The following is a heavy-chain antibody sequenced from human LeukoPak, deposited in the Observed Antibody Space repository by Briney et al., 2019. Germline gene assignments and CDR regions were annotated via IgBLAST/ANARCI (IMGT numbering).Heavy chain of an antibody. CDR3: ARESLLRYCSSTSCYRWFDP. D-gene: IGHD2-2*01. CDR1: GGSISSYY. CDR2: IYTSGST. Sequence: SETLSLTCTVSGGSISSYYWSWIRQPAGKGLEWLGRIYTSGSTNYNPSLKSRVTMSVDTSKNQFSLKLSSVTAADTAVYYCARESLLRYCSSTSCYRWFDPWGQGTLVTVSS. J-gene: IGHJ5*02. V-gene: IGHV4-4*07.